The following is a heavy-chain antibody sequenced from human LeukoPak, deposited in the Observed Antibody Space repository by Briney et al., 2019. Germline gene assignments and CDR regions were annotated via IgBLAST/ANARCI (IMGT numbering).Heavy chain of an antibody. CDR1: GFTFGDYA. J-gene: IGHJ4*02. Sequence: GGSLRLSCTASGFTFGDYAMSWVRQAPGKGLEWVGFIRSKAYGGTTEYAASVKGRFTISRDDSKSIAYLQMNSLKTEDTAVYYCTNGYSYGHCWGQGTLVTVSS. D-gene: IGHD5-18*01. CDR3: TNGYSYGHC. CDR2: IRSKAYGGTT. V-gene: IGHV3-49*04.